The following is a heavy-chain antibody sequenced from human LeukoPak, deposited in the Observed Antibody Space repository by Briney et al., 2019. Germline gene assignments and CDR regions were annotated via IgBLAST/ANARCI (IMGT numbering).Heavy chain of an antibody. CDR1: GFPFSSYR. D-gene: IGHD5-24*01. CDR2: IKQDGSKK. J-gene: IGHJ4*02. V-gene: IGHV3-7*04. Sequence: PGGSLRLSCVASGFPFSSYRMTWVRQAPGKGLEWVANIKQDGSKKSYVDSVKGRFTISRDNAKNSLYLQMNSLRAEDTAIYYCTRVGYIDKGIDYWGQGTLVTVSS. CDR3: TRVGYIDKGIDY.